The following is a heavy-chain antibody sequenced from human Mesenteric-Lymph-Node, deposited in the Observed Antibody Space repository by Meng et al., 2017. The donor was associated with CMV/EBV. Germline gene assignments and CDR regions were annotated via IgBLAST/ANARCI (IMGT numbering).Heavy chain of an antibody. CDR1: GFTFSSYS. D-gene: IGHD3-16*01. CDR2: ISSSSSYI. J-gene: IGHJ5*02. Sequence: ETLSLTCAASGFTFSSYSMNWVRQAPGKGLEWVSSISSSSSYIYYADSVKGRFTISRDNAKNSLYLQMNSLRAEDTAVYYCARAEGSMITSWFDPWGQGTLVTVSS. V-gene: IGHV3-21*01. CDR3: ARAEGSMITSWFDP.